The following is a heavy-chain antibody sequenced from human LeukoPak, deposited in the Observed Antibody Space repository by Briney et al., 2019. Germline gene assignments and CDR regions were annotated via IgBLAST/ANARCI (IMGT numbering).Heavy chain of an antibody. CDR3: ARDSHDILTGYDSNAFDI. V-gene: IGHV3-7*01. D-gene: IGHD3-9*01. Sequence: GGSLRLSCAASGFTFSSYWMSWVRQAPGKGLEWVANIEQDGSEKYYVDSVKGRFTISRDNAKNSLYLQMNSLRAEDTAVYYCARDSHDILTGYDSNAFDIWGQGTMVTVSS. CDR2: IEQDGSEK. CDR1: GFTFSSYW. J-gene: IGHJ3*02.